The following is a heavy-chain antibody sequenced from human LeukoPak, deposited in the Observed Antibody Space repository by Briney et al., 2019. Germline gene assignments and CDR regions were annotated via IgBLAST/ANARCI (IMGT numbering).Heavy chain of an antibody. CDR2: IIPIFGIA. CDR1: GGTFSSYA. Sequence: SVKVACKASGGTFSSYAISWVRQAPGQGLEWMGRIIPIFGIANYAQKFQGRVTITADKSTSTAYMELSSLRSEDTAVYYCARAPDTDYFDYWGQGTLVTVSS. J-gene: IGHJ4*02. CDR3: ARAPDTDYFDY. V-gene: IGHV1-69*04.